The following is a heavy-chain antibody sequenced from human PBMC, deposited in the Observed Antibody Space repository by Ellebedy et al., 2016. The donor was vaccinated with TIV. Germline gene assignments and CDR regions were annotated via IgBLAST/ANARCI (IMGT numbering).Heavy chain of an antibody. D-gene: IGHD2-15*01. J-gene: IGHJ4*02. CDR1: EFTFSTYH. CDR3: ARELGGSGGSDFDY. V-gene: IGHV3-33*01. CDR2: IWYDGTAK. Sequence: GESLKISCAASEFTFSTYHMPWVRQAPGQGLEWVAVIWYDGTAKFYADSVKGRFTISRDNSQNTLYLEMNSLRADDTALYYCARELGGSGGSDFDYWGQGTLVTVSS.